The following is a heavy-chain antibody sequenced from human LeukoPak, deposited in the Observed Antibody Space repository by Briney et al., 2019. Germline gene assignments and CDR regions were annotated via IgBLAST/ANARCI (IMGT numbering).Heavy chain of an antibody. CDR2: ISGSGGST. V-gene: IGHV3-23*01. CDR1: GFTFSSYA. D-gene: IGHD2-15*01. Sequence: SGGSLRLSCAASGFTFSSYAVSWVRQAPGKGLEWVSAISGSGGSTYYADSVKGRFTISRDNSKNTLYLQMNSLRAEDTAVYYCAKLGSLICSGGSCYSGYWGREPWSPSPQ. J-gene: IGHJ4*02. CDR3: AKLGSLICSGGSCYSGY.